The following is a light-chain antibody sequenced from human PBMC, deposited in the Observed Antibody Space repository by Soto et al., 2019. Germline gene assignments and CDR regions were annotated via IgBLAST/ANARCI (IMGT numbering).Light chain of an antibody. V-gene: IGLV7-46*01. CDR2: DAH. J-gene: IGLJ3*02. Sequence: QAVVTQQPSLTVSPGGTVTLTCDSSTGVATSGKSPYWHQQTSAPAPTTLTSDAHRRHSWTPPRFSASLLGGKAAMTLSGAEPEDESDYFCLIYYSHSWVFGGGTKLTVL. CDR1: TGVATSGKS. CDR3: LIYYSHSWV.